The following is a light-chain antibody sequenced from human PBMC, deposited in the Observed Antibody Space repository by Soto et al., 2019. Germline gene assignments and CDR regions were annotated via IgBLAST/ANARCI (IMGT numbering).Light chain of an antibody. CDR2: AAS. V-gene: IGKV1-27*01. CDR3: QTHTPASFT. CDR1: PGISHD. Sequence: SAAARSVSIEGRASSTCRSSPGISHDLAWYQQKPGKVPKLLIYAASTLQSGVPSRFSGSGSGTDFTITISGLHPEDFATYYCQTHTPASFTSGQGIRL. J-gene: IGKJ5*01.